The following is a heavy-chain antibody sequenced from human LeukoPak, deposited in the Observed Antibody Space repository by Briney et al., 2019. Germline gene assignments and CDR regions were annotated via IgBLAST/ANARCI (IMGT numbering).Heavy chain of an antibody. V-gene: IGHV1-69*13. D-gene: IGHD1-7*01. CDR2: IIPIFGTA. CDR3: ARGGRYNWNYYDAFDI. J-gene: IGHJ3*02. CDR1: GGTFSSYA. Sequence: SVKVSCKASGGTFSSYAISWVRQAPGQGLEWMGGIIPIFGTANYAQKFQGRVTITADESTSTAYMELSSLRSEDTAVYYCARGGRYNWNYYDAFDIWGQGTMVTVSS.